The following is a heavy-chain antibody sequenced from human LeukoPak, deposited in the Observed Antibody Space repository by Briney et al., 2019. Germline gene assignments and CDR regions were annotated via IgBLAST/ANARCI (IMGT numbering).Heavy chain of an antibody. CDR3: ANYYGSGSYFGY. V-gene: IGHV3-23*01. Sequence: GGSLRLSCAASGFTFSSYAMSWVRQAPGKGLEWVSAISGSGGSTDYADSVRGRFTISRDNSKNTLYLQMNSLRAEDTAVYYCANYYGSGSYFGYWGQGTLVTVSS. D-gene: IGHD3-10*01. CDR2: ISGSGGST. J-gene: IGHJ4*02. CDR1: GFTFSSYA.